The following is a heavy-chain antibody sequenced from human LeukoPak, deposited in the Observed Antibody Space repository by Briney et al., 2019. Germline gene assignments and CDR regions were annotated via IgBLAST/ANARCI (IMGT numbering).Heavy chain of an antibody. CDR3: ARQMPVLRYFDWLFHYYYYMDV. D-gene: IGHD3-9*01. CDR1: GGSISSGSYY. J-gene: IGHJ6*03. Sequence: SETLSLTCTVSGGSISSGSYYWSWIRQPAGKGLEWIGRIYTSGSTNYNPSLKSRVTISVDTSKNQFSLKLSSVTAADTAVYYCARQMPVLRYFDWLFHYYYYMDVWGKGTTVTVSS. V-gene: IGHV4-61*02. CDR2: IYTSGST.